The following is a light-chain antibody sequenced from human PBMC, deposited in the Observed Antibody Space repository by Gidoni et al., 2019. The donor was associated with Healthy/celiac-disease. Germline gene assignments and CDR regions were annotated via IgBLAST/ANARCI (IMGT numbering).Light chain of an antibody. Sequence: QSVLTQPPSVSGAPGQRLTISCTGRSSNIGAGYDVHWYQQLPGTAPKLLIYGNSNRPSGVPDRFSGSKSGTSASLAITGLQAEDEADYYCQSYDSSLSGVVFGGGTKLTVL. CDR2: GNS. CDR3: QSYDSSLSGVV. J-gene: IGLJ2*01. CDR1: SSNIGAGYD. V-gene: IGLV1-40*01.